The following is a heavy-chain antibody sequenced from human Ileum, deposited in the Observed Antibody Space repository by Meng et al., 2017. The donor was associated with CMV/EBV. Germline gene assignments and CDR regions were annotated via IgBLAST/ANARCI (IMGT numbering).Heavy chain of an antibody. CDR3: GRDPEFGALDY. D-gene: IGHD1-26*01. CDR2: INKDGSGK. Sequence: GESLKISCAASGFTLSSFWMTWVRQAPGKGLEWVAEINKDGSGKYYVDSVRGRFTISRDNAKNSLYLQINGLRAEDTAVYYCGRDPEFGALDYWGQGMLVTVSS. J-gene: IGHJ4*02. V-gene: IGHV3-7*01. CDR1: GFTLSSFW.